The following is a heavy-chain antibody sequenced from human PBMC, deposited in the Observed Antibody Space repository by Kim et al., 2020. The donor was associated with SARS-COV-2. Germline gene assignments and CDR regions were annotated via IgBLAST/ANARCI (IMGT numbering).Heavy chain of an antibody. Sequence: SVKVSCKASGGTFSSYAISWVRQAPGQGLEWMGGIIPIFGTANYAQKFQGRVTITADESTSTAYMELSSLRSEDTAVYYCARDRGIAAAGTSYYYYGMDVWGQGTTVTVSS. CDR2: IIPIFGTA. D-gene: IGHD6-13*01. CDR1: GGTFSSYA. V-gene: IGHV1-69*13. J-gene: IGHJ6*02. CDR3: ARDRGIAAAGTSYYYYGMDV.